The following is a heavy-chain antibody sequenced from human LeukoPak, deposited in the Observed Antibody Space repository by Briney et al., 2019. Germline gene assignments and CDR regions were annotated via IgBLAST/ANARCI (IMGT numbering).Heavy chain of an antibody. Sequence: GGSLRLSCAASGFTFSTFAVSWVRQAPGKGLEWVSIISDNGDSTYYADSVKGRFTTSRDNSKNTLYLQMNSLRAEDTAVYYCASEVGALDYWGQGTLVTVSS. D-gene: IGHD1-26*01. CDR1: GFTFSTFA. J-gene: IGHJ4*02. V-gene: IGHV3-23*01. CDR2: ISDNGDST. CDR3: ASEVGALDY.